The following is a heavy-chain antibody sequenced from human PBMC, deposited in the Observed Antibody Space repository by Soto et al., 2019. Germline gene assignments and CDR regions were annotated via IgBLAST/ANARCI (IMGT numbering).Heavy chain of an antibody. CDR1: GFSFSNYD. V-gene: IGHV3-30*18. J-gene: IGHJ5*02. CDR2: ISYDGSNE. CDR3: AKDLRYGGNGGFTS. Sequence: QVQLVESGGGVVQPGRSLRLSCAASGFSFSNYDMHWVRQAPGKGLEWVALISYDGSNEYYADSVKGRFTISRDNSKNTLYLQMTSLRAEDTAVYCCAKDLRYGGNGGFTSWGQGALAIVSS. D-gene: IGHD2-15*01.